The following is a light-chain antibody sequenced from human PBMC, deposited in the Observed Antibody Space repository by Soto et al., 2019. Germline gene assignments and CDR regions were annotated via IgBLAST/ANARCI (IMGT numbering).Light chain of an antibody. Sequence: ETVGTQAQCTMSLSTGERATLSGMAMQTVNGNYLGWYQQKPGQAPRLLIYGTSSRATGIPDRFSGSGSGTDFTLTISRLEPEDFAVYYCQQCGSLPGTFGQGTRVDIK. CDR3: QQCGSLPGT. CDR2: GTS. V-gene: IGKV3-20*01. CDR1: QTVNGNY. J-gene: IGKJ1*01.